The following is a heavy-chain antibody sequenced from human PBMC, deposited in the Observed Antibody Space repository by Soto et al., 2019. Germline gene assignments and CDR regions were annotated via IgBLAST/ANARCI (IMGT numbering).Heavy chain of an antibody. J-gene: IGHJ6*02. CDR2: ISSSSSYT. D-gene: IGHD3-3*01. CDR1: GLTFSDYY. CDR3: ARAPRITIFGVVISYAMDV. V-gene: IGHV3-11*06. Sequence: PGGSLRLSCVASGLTFSDYYMSWIRQAPGKGLEWVSYISSSSSYTNYADSVEGRVTISRDNAKNSLYLQMNSLRAEDTAVYYCARAPRITIFGVVISYAMDVWGQGTTVTVSS.